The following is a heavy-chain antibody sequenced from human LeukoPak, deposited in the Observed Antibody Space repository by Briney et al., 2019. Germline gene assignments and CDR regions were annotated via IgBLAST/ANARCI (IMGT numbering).Heavy chain of an antibody. CDR1: GGSISSYY. CDR2: IYYSGST. Sequence: PSETLSLTCTVSGGSISSYYWSWIRQPPGKGLEWIGYIYYSGSTNYNPSLKSRVTISVDTSKNQFSLKLSSVTAADTAVYYCARHIVVVPAARFDIWGQGTMVTVSS. D-gene: IGHD2-2*01. J-gene: IGHJ3*02. CDR3: ARHIVVVPAARFDI. V-gene: IGHV4-59*01.